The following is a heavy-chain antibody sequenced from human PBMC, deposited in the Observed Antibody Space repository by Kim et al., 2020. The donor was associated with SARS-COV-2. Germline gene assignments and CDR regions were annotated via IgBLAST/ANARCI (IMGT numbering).Heavy chain of an antibody. CDR3: ARGDILTGYYGSIIDY. Sequence: ASVKVSCKASGYTFTSYDINWVRQATGQGLEWMGWMNPNSGNTGYAQKFQGRVTMTRNTSISTAYMELSSLRSEDTAVYYCARGDILTGYYGSIIDYWGQGTLVTVSS. V-gene: IGHV1-8*01. J-gene: IGHJ4*02. CDR2: MNPNSGNT. D-gene: IGHD3-9*01. CDR1: GYTFTSYD.